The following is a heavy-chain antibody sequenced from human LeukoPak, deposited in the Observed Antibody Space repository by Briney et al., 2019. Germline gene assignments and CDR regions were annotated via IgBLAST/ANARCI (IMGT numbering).Heavy chain of an antibody. CDR3: ARDRGFCSGGACYLFDS. Sequence: GGSLRLSCAASGFTFSSYSMHWVRQAPGKGLVWVSRISNDGTTTNYADSVKGRFTISRDNAKNTLYLQMNSLRAEDTAVYYCARDRGFCSGGACYLFDSWGQGVLVTVSS. CDR2: ISNDGTTT. V-gene: IGHV3-74*01. D-gene: IGHD2-15*01. CDR1: GFTFSSYS. J-gene: IGHJ4*02.